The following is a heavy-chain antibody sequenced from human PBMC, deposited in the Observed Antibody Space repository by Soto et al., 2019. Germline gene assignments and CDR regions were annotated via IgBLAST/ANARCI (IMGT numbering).Heavy chain of an antibody. V-gene: IGHV1-3*01. CDR1: GYTFTSYA. Sequence: GASVKVSCKTSGYTFTSYAMHWVRQAPGQRLEWMGWINAGNGNTKYSQKFQGRVTITRDTSASTAYMELSSLRSEDTAVYYCASSVVVAAKYYYYYYGMDVWGQGTTVTV. CDR2: INAGNGNT. D-gene: IGHD2-15*01. CDR3: ASSVVVAAKYYYYYYGMDV. J-gene: IGHJ6*02.